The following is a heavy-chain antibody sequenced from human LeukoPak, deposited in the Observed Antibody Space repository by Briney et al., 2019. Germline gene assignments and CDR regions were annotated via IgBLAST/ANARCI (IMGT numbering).Heavy chain of an antibody. CDR3: AGMRITTPTVRTLDY. CDR2: IYYSGST. D-gene: IGHD1-14*01. J-gene: IGHJ4*02. V-gene: IGHV4-39*07. CDR1: GGSISSSSYY. Sequence: SETLSLTCTVSGGSISSSSYYWGWIRQPPGKGLEWIGSIYYSGSTYYNPSLKSRVTISVDTSKNQFSLKLSSVTAADTAVYYCAGMRITTPTVRTLDYWGQGTLVTVSS.